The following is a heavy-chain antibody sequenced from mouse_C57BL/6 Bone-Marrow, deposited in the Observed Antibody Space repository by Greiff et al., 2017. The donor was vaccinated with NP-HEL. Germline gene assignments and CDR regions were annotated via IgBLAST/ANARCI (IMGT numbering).Heavy chain of an antibody. D-gene: IGHD1-1*01. CDR3: ARGGLLRYFDY. CDR2: ISAGGGYT. CDR1: GFTFSSYA. V-gene: IGHV5-4*01. J-gene: IGHJ2*01. Sequence: EVLLVESGGGLVKPGGSLKLSCAASGFTFSSYAMSWVRQTPEKRLEWIATISAGGGYTYSPQNVKGRFTISRYNAKNNLYLQMSHLKSEDTAMYYCARGGLLRYFDYWGQGTTLTVSS.